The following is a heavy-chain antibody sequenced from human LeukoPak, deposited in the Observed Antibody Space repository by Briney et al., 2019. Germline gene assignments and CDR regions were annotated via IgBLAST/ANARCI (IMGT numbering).Heavy chain of an antibody. CDR2: SGGSSSDI. CDR1: AFTFSSYS. V-gene: IGHV3-21*01. CDR3: ARRGYHDYSGFDY. J-gene: IGHJ4*02. D-gene: IGHD1-26*01. Sequence: PGGSLRLSRAGSAFTFSSYSMNWVRQAPGKGLEWVSSSGGSSSDIYYADSVKGRFTISRDNAKNSLYLQMKSLRVEDTAVYYCARRGYHDYSGFDYWGQGTLVTVSS.